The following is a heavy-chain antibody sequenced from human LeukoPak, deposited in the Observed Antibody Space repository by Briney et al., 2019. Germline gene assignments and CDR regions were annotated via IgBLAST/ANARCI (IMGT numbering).Heavy chain of an antibody. Sequence: GGSLRLSCAASGFTFNSYAMSWVRQAPGKGLEWVSAISGSGDSTYSADSVKGRFTISRDNSKNTLYLQMNSLRAEDTAVYYCAKEDRYFVENDYYYYGMDVWGQGTTVTVSS. V-gene: IGHV3-23*01. CDR2: ISGSGDST. CDR3: AKEDRYFVENDYYYYGMDV. J-gene: IGHJ6*02. CDR1: GFTFNSYA. D-gene: IGHD3-9*01.